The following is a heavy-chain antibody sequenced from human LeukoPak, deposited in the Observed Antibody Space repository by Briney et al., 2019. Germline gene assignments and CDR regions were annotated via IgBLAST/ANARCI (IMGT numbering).Heavy chain of an antibody. Sequence: GESLKISCKGSGYSFTSYWIGWVRQMPGKGLEWMGIIYPGDSDTRYSPSFQGQVTISADKSISTAYLQWSSLKASDTAMYYCARLNSHCSSTSCYTNALDIWGQGTMVTVSS. CDR1: GYSFTSYW. D-gene: IGHD2-2*02. CDR3: ARLNSHCSSTSCYTNALDI. CDR2: IYPGDSDT. J-gene: IGHJ3*02. V-gene: IGHV5-51*01.